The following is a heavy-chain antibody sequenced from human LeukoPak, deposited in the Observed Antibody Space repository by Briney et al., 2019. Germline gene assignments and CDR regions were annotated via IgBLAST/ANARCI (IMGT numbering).Heavy chain of an antibody. CDR3: ARCPYSSSSCYFDY. CDR1: GGSFSGYY. J-gene: IGHJ4*02. D-gene: IGHD6-6*01. Sequence: SETLSLTCAVYGGSFSGYYWSWLRQPPGKGLEWIGKINHSGSTNYNPSLKSRVTISVDTSKNQFSLKLSSVTAADTAVYYCARCPYSSSSCYFDYWGQGTLVTVSS. CDR2: INHSGST. V-gene: IGHV4-34*01.